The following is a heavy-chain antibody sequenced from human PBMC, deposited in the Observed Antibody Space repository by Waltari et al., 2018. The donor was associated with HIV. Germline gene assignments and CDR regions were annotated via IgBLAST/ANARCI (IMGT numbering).Heavy chain of an antibody. V-gene: IGHV1-69*01. J-gene: IGHJ3*02. CDR3: ARGQQLVGVTVDI. Sequence: QVQLVQSGAELKKPGSSVKVSCKASGGTFNSFAISWVRQAPGQGLEWVGGIIPMFGTTNYSQSFHGRVTIISDESTNTAYMELNSLKSEDTAVYFCARGQQLVGVTVDIWGPGTLVTVSS. D-gene: IGHD6-13*01. CDR1: GGTFNSFA. CDR2: IIPMFGTT.